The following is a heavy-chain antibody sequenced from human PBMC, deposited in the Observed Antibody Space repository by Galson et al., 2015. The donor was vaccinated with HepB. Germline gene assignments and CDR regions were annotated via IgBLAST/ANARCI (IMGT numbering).Heavy chain of an antibody. J-gene: IGHJ6*02. CDR1: GFTFSRYW. CDR3: ARDQVLWFGSDEGGMDV. D-gene: IGHD3-10*01. V-gene: IGHV3-74*01. CDR2: INSDGRST. Sequence: CAASGFTFSRYWMHWVRQAPGKGLVWVSRINSDGRSTSYADSVKGRFTISRDNAKNTMYQQMNSLRAEDTAVYYCARDQVLWFGSDEGGMDVWGQGTTVTVSS.